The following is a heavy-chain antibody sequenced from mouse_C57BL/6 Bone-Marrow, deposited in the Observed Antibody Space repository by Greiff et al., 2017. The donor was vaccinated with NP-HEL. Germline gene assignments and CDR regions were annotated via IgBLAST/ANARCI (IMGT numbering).Heavy chain of an antibody. CDR2: ISDGGSYT. Sequence: EVNVVESGGGLVKPGGSLKLSCAASGFTFSSYAMSWVRQTPEKRLEWVATISDGGSYTYYPDNVKGRFTISRDNAKNNLYLQMSHLKSEDTAMYYCARDELPFDYWGQGTTLTVSS. CDR1: GFTFSSYA. V-gene: IGHV5-4*01. CDR3: ARDELPFDY. J-gene: IGHJ2*01. D-gene: IGHD1-1*01.